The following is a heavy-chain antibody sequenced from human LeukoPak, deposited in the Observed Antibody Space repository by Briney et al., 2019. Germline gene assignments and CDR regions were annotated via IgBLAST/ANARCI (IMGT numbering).Heavy chain of an antibody. Sequence: SETLSLTCTVSGGSISSGGYYWSWIRQHPGKGLEWIGYIYYSGSTYYNPSLKSRVTISVDISQNQFSLKMRDVTAADTAVYFCATADWESFYFDSWGQGALSPSPQ. CDR1: GGSISSGGYY. V-gene: IGHV4-31*03. CDR2: IYYSGST. CDR3: ATADWESFYFDS. D-gene: IGHD1-26*01. J-gene: IGHJ4*02.